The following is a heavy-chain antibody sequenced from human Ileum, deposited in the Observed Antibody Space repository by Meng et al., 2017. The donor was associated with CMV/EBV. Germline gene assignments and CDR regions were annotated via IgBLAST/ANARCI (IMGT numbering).Heavy chain of an antibody. V-gene: IGHV3-30-3*02. Sequence: GESLKISCAASRFIFSSYAIHWVRQAPGKGLEWVAVISYDGSNKYYADSVKGRFTLSRDNSKNTLYLQMNSLRAEDTAVYYCAKELNGVWPGPFDYWGQGTLVTVSS. D-gene: IGHD2-8*01. CDR3: AKELNGVWPGPFDY. CDR2: ISYDGSNK. CDR1: RFIFSSYA. J-gene: IGHJ4*02.